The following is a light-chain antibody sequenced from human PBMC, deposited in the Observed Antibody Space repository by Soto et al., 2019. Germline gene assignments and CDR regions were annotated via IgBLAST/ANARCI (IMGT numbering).Light chain of an antibody. Sequence: DIHITQSPSTLSASFGDRGTITCRASENINRWLAWYQQKPGKAPELLIYDASTLESGVPSRFSGSGSGTEFTLTISSLQPDDFATYYCQKYNTYWTFGQGTNVDIK. CDR1: ENINRW. CDR2: DAS. CDR3: QKYNTYWT. J-gene: IGKJ1*01. V-gene: IGKV1-5*01.